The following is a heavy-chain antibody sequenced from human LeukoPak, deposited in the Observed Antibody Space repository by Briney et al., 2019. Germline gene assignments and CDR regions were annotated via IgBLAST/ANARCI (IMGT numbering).Heavy chain of an antibody. Sequence: PGGSLRLSCEASGFTFSNYGMHWVRQPPGKGLEWVSIISYDGSDRYYVDSVRGRFTISRDNSKNTVDLQMDSLRDEDTAVYYCARDLNAGGNGRHYGADYWGQGSLVTVSS. D-gene: IGHD3-16*01. J-gene: IGHJ4*02. CDR3: ARDLNAGGNGRHYGADY. V-gene: IGHV3-33*01. CDR1: GFTFSNYG. CDR2: ISYDGSDR.